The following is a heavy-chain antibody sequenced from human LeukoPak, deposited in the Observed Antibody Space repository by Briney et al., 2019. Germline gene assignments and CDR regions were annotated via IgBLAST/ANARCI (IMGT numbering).Heavy chain of an antibody. J-gene: IGHJ4*02. CDR3: AKAGATKVGGVDY. CDR1: GFTFGDYA. V-gene: IGHV3-23*01. Sequence: GGSLRLSCTASGFTFGDYAMSWVRQAPGRGLEWVSGISGSGGSTYYADSVKGRFTISRDNSKNTLYLQMNSLRAEDTAVYYCAKAGATKVGGVDYWGQGTLVTVSS. D-gene: IGHD3-10*02. CDR2: ISGSGGST.